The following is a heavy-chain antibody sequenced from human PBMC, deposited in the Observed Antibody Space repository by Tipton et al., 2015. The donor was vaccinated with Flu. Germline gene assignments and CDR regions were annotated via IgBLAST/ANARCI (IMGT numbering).Heavy chain of an antibody. V-gene: IGHV4-59*12. CDR3: AGLQAQGGNSLDY. J-gene: IGHJ4*02. Sequence: TLSLTCTVSGGSMSGYYWSWIRQPPGKGLEWIGYVYYSGNTKYNPSLKTRVTISIDRTESQFSLSLTSVTAADTAEYYCAGLQAQGGNSLDYWCQGTLVTVSS. D-gene: IGHD4-23*01. CDR1: GGSMSGYY. CDR2: VYYSGNT.